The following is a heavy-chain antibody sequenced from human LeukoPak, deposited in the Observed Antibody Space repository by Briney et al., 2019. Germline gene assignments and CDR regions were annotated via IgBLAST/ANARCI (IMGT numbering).Heavy chain of an antibody. CDR2: ISGSGGST. CDR1: GFTFSSYA. V-gene: IGHV3-23*01. J-gene: IGHJ6*03. CDR3: AKSSTFYYYYSMDV. Sequence: PGGSLRLSCAASGFTFSSYAMSWVRQAPGKGLEWVSAISGSGGSTYYADSVKGRFTISRDNSKNTLYLQMNSLRAEDTAVYYCAKSSTFYYYYSMDVWGKGTTVTVSS.